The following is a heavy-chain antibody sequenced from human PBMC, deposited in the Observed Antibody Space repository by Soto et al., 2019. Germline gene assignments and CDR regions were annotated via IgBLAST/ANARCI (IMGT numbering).Heavy chain of an antibody. Sequence: GESLKISCKGSGYNFSVYWIGWVRQMPGKGLEWMGLIYPGDSDTRDSPSFQGQVTMSVDKSINTAYLQWSSLKASDTAMYYCANLPTWQEDHYDYWGQGTPVTVSS. J-gene: IGHJ4*02. CDR1: GYNFSVYW. CDR3: ANLPTWQEDHYDY. D-gene: IGHD1-26*01. CDR2: IYPGDSDT. V-gene: IGHV5-51*01.